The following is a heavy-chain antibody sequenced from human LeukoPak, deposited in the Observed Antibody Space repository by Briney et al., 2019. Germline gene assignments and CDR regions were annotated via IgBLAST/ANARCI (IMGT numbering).Heavy chain of an antibody. J-gene: IGHJ4*02. CDR3: AKDGYSSSSWDYFDY. D-gene: IGHD6-13*01. V-gene: IGHV3-23*01. CDR1: GFTFSSYA. Sequence: GGSLRLSCAASGFTFSSYAMSRVRQAPGKGLEWVSAISGSGGSTYYADSVKSRFTISRDNSKNTLYLQMNSLRAEDTAVYYCAKDGYSSSSWDYFDYWGQGTLVTVSS. CDR2: ISGSGGST.